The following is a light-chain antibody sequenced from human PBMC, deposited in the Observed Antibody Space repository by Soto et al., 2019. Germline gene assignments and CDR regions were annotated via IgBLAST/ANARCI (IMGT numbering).Light chain of an antibody. Sequence: EIVMTQSPAPLSASAGGSATLSCISSQSVSSNLAGYQHKPGQAPRLLIYSASDRHTGIPDRFSGSGSGTDFTLTISRLEPEDLAVYYCQQYGRSPITFGLGTKVDIK. J-gene: IGKJ1*01. V-gene: IGKV3-20*01. CDR2: SAS. CDR3: QQYGRSPIT. CDR1: QSVSSN.